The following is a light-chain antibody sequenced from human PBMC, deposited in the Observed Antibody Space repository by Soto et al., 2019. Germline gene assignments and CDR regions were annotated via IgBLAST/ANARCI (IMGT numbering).Light chain of an antibody. J-gene: IGLJ2*01. Sequence: QSALTQPASVSGSPGQSITISCTGTSSDVGGYNYVSWYQQHPGKAPKLMIYEVNNRPSGVSNRFSGSKSGNTASLTISGLQAEDEAYYYCSSHSTSGTLIFGGGTMLTVL. CDR3: SSHSTSGTLI. V-gene: IGLV2-14*01. CDR1: SSDVGGYNY. CDR2: EVN.